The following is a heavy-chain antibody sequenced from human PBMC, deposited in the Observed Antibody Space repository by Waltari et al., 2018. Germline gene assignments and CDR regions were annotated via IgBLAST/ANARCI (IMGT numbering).Heavy chain of an antibody. Sequence: QVHLVESGGGVVQPGGSLRLSCAAPAINFILFGMHWVRQAPGKGLEWVSFISYDGSNENYADSVKGRFTMSRDNSKKMLYVQMNNLRAEDSAVYYCVKGNEIDYWGQGTLVTVSS. CDR1: AINFILFG. CDR3: VKGNEIDY. V-gene: IGHV3-30*02. CDR2: ISYDGSNE. D-gene: IGHD1-1*01. J-gene: IGHJ4*02.